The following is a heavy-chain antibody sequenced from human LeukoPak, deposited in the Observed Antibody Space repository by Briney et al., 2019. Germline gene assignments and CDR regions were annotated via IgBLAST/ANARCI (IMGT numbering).Heavy chain of an antibody. CDR1: GFTFNTYT. D-gene: IGHD3-10*01. V-gene: IGHV3-48*01. CDR3: ARDSGGSNYYYGMDV. Sequence: GGSLRLSCAASGFTFNTYTMNWVRQAPGKGLEWVSYISGSSGIIDYADSVRGRFTISRDNAKNSLYLQMNSLGAEDTAVYYCARDSGGSNYYYGMDVWGQGTTVTVSS. J-gene: IGHJ6*02. CDR2: ISGSSGII.